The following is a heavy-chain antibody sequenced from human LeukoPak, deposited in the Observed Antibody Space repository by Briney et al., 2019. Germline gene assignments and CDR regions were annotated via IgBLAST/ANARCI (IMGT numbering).Heavy chain of an antibody. D-gene: IGHD6-13*01. CDR3: ARDGGIAAAALR. CDR2: IKQDGSDK. V-gene: IGHV3-7*01. Sequence: GGSLRLSCAASGFTFSSYGMHWVRQAPGKGLEWVANIKQDGSDKKFVDSVKGRFTISRDNAKNSLYLQMNSLRAEDTAVYYCARDGGIAAAALRWGQGTLVTVSS. CDR1: GFTFSSYG. J-gene: IGHJ4*02.